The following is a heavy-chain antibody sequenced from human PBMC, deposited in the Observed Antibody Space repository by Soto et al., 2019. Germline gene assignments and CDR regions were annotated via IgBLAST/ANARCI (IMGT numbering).Heavy chain of an antibody. CDR2: IYYSGST. D-gene: IGHD4-17*01. CDR1: GRSISSYY. V-gene: IGHV4-59*01. CDR3: ARDGVGIYGDLDYYYGMDV. Sequence: SETLSLTCTVSGRSISSYYWSWIRQPPGKGLEWIGYIYYSGSTNYNPSLKSRVTISVDTSKNQFSLKLSSVTAADTAVYYCARDGVGIYGDLDYYYGMDVWGQGTTVTVSS. J-gene: IGHJ6*02.